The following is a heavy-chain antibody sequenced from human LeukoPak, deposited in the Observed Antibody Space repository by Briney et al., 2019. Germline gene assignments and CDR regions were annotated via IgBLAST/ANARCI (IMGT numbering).Heavy chain of an antibody. J-gene: IGHJ6*02. Sequence: GGSLRLSCVVSGITLSNYAMSWVRQAPGKGLEWVSSMSGSGGSTYYADSVKGRFTISRDDSKNTLYLQMNSLRAEDTAVYYCARVRYGELDVWGQGTTVTVSS. D-gene: IGHD4-17*01. CDR3: ARVRYGELDV. CDR1: GITLSNYA. CDR2: MSGSGGST. V-gene: IGHV3-23*01.